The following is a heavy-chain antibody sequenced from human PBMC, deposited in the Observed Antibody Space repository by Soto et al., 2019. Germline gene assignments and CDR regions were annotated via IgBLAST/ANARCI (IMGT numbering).Heavy chain of an antibody. J-gene: IGHJ4*02. V-gene: IGHV1-69*02. CDR2: SIPILGRA. Sequence: QVQLVQSGTEVKKPGSSVAVSCQASAGTFNNHSLSWVRQAPGQGLEWMGRSIPILGRAEYSQKFQGRLTLTVDKSTSTADMELSSVTSEDTAVYYCVIDLGDFDFWGQGTLVTVSS. CDR3: VIDLGDFDF. CDR1: AGTFNNHS.